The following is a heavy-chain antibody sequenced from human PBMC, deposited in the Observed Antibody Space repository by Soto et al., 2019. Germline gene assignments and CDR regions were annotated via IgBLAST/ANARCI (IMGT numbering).Heavy chain of an antibody. CDR2: IYHSGST. CDR3: ARAPYDSSGYYEVLFDY. Sequence: PSETLSLTCAVSGGSISSGGYSWSWIRQPPGKGLEWIGYIYHSGSTYYNPSLKSRVTISVDRSKNQFSLKLSSVTAADTAVYYCARAPYDSSGYYEVLFDYWAQGTLVTVSS. V-gene: IGHV4-30-2*01. J-gene: IGHJ4*02. D-gene: IGHD3-22*01. CDR1: GGSISSGGYS.